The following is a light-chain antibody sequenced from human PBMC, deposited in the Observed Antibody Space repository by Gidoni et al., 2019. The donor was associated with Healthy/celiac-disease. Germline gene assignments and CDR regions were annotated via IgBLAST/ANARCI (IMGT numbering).Light chain of an antibody. J-gene: IGKJ4*02. V-gene: IGKV1-9*01. CDR2: AAS. CDR3: QQLNSYPPVT. CDR1: QGISSY. Sequence: RVTITCRGSQGISSYLAWYQQKSGKAPKLLIFAASTLQSGVPSRFSGSGSGTDYTLTISSLQPEDFATYYCQQLNSYPPVTFGGGTKVEIK.